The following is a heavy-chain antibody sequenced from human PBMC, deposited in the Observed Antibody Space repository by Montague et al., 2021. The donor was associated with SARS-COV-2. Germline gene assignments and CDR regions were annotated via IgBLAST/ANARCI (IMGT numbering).Heavy chain of an antibody. CDR2: IYYSGST. Sequence: SETLSLTCTVSGGSISSSSYYWGWIRQPPGKVLEWIGSIYYSGSTYYNPSLKSRVTISVDTSKNQFSLKLSSVTAADTAVYYCARHYGVVVPAAIYYYYGMDVWGQGTTVTVSS. D-gene: IGHD2-2*02. CDR1: GGSISSSSYY. CDR3: ARHYGVVVPAAIYYYYGMDV. V-gene: IGHV4-39*01. J-gene: IGHJ6*02.